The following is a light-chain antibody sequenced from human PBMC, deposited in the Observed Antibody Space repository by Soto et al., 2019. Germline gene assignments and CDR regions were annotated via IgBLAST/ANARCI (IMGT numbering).Light chain of an antibody. Sequence: DVQMTQSPSSLSASVGDRVTITCRASHGVGNFLAWYQKKAGTVPKLLIYSASTLRSGVPSRFSGSGSGTYFTLTISSLQPEDVATYYCQKYDSVPVTFGQGTRLEIK. J-gene: IGKJ5*01. CDR2: SAS. CDR1: HGVGNF. V-gene: IGKV1-27*01. CDR3: QKYDSVPVT.